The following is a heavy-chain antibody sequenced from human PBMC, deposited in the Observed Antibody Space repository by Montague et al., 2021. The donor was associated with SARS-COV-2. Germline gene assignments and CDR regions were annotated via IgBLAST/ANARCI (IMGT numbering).Heavy chain of an antibody. Sequence: SETLSLTCTVSGGSISSSSFYWGWIRQPPGKGLEWIGSIYYSGNTHYNPSLKSRVTISVDTSKNQLSLQLSSVTAADTAVYYCARQGYSSGWHSIDYWGQGTLVTVSS. CDR3: ARQGYSSGWHSIDY. D-gene: IGHD6-19*01. J-gene: IGHJ4*02. V-gene: IGHV4-39*01. CDR1: GGSISSSSFY. CDR2: IYYSGNT.